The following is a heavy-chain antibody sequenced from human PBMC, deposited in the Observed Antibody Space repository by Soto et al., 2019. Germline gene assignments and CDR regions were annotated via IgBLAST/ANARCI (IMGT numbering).Heavy chain of an antibody. CDR3: ARGESIVGASRDPARHLDY. Sequence: QVQLVESGGGVVQPGRSLRLSCAASGFTFSSYAMHWVRQAPGKGLEWVSGISYDGSNKYYADSVKGRFNISRDNSKNTLFLKMNSLRAEDTDVYYCARGESIVGASRDPARHLDYWGQGILVTVSS. D-gene: IGHD1-26*01. V-gene: IGHV3-30-3*01. CDR1: GFTFSSYA. J-gene: IGHJ4*02. CDR2: ISYDGSNK.